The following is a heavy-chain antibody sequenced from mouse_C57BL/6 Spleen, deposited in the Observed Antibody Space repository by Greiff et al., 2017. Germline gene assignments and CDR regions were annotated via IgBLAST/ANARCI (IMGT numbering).Heavy chain of an antibody. CDR1: GFTFSSYA. J-gene: IGHJ2*01. CDR2: ISSGGDYI. V-gene: IGHV5-9-1*02. Sequence: EVKVVESGEGLVKPGGSLKLSCAASGFTFSSYAMSWVRQTPEKRLEWVAYISSGGDYIYYADTVKGRFTISRDNARNTLYLQMSSLKSEDTAMYYCTRERPYDYYLDYWGQGTTLTVSS. CDR3: TRERPYDYYLDY. D-gene: IGHD2-4*01.